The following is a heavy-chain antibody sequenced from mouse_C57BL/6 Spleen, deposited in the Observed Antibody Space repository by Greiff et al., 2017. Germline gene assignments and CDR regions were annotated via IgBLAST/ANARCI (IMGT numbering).Heavy chain of an antibody. CDR2: IDPSDSYT. CDR1: GYTFTSYW. D-gene: IGHD1-1*01. CDR3: ARAVGFDY. J-gene: IGHJ2*01. V-gene: IGHV1-59*01. Sequence: QVQLQQPGAELVRPGTSVKLSCKASGYTFTSYWMHWVKQRPGQGLEWIGVIDPSDSYTNYNQKFKGKSTLTLDTSSSTAYMQLSSLTSEDSACYYCARAVGFDYWGQGTTLTVSS.